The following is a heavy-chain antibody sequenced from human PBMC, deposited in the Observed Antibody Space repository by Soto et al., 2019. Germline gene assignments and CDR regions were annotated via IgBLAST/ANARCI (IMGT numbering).Heavy chain of an antibody. V-gene: IGHV1-8*01. D-gene: IGHD1-26*01. J-gene: IGHJ4*02. CDR1: GYTFTSYD. Sequence: ASVKVSCKASGYTFTSYDITWVRQAAGQGPEWMGWMNPRSANTGYAQRFQGRVTMTRNTSISTAYMELSSLRSEDTAVYYCARVRSGSVVILDYWGQGTLVTVSS. CDR2: MNPRSANT. CDR3: ARVRSGSVVILDY.